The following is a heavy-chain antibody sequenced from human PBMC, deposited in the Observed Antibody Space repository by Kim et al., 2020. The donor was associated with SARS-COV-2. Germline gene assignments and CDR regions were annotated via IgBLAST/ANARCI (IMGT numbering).Heavy chain of an antibody. CDR1: GFTFRTYA. V-gene: IGHV3-23*01. CDR3: AKVEDSASHYGTPFNY. J-gene: IGHJ4*02. Sequence: GGSLRLSCAASGFTFRTYAMSWIRQAPGKGLEWVSSIIGRGDNAYYTDSLKGRFTISRDNSKRTVFLQMNSLTVEDTAVYYCAKVEDSASHYGTPFNYWGQGIVVTVSS. CDR2: IIGRGDNA. D-gene: IGHD3-10*01.